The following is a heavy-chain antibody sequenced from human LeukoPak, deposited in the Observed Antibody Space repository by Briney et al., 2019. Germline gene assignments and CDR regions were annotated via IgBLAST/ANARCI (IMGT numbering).Heavy chain of an antibody. D-gene: IGHD5-18*01. J-gene: IGHJ5*02. CDR3: ARDSRRGYGYGEFEH. V-gene: IGHV4-59*01. CDR2: IYYSGST. Sequence: PSETLSLTCTVSGASISSYYWSWIRQPPGKGLEWIGYIYYSGSTNYNPSLKSQVTISVDTSKNQFSLKLSSVTAADTAVYYCARDSRRGYGYGEFEHWGQGTLVTVSS. CDR1: GASISSYY.